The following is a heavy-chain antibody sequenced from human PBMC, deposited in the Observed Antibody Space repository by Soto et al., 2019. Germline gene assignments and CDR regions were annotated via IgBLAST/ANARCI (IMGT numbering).Heavy chain of an antibody. CDR3: ARAGRSIAARGLNY. CDR2: IWYDGINK. J-gene: IGHJ4*02. D-gene: IGHD6-6*01. CDR1: GFNFSTYG. Sequence: ESVGGVVQPGRSLRLSCAASGFNFSTYGMHWVRQAPGKGLEWVAVIWYDGINKYYADSVKGRFTISRDNFKNTLYLQMNRLRAEDTAVYYCARAGRSIAARGLNYWGQGTLVTVSS. V-gene: IGHV3-33*01.